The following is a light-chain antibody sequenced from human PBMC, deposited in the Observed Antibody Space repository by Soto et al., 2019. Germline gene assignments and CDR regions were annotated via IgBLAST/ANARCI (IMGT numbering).Light chain of an antibody. Sequence: EIVLTQSPGTLSLSPGERATLSCRASQSVGSSFLAWFQQKPGQAPRLLIYGASSRATGIPDRFSGSGSGTDFTLTISRLEPEDFAVYYCQQYDSSPITFGRGTRLEIK. CDR2: GAS. CDR3: QQYDSSPIT. V-gene: IGKV3-20*01. J-gene: IGKJ5*01. CDR1: QSVGSSF.